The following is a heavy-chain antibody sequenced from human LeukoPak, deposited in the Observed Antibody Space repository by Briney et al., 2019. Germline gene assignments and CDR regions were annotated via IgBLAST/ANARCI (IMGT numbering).Heavy chain of an antibody. CDR2: IKQDGNEK. J-gene: IGHJ6*04. D-gene: IGHD3-10*02. CDR1: GFTFSSYG. V-gene: IGHV3-7*01. Sequence: GGSLRLSCAASGFTFSSYGMHWVRHAPGKGLEWVANIKQDGNEKYYADSVKGRFTISRDNGKNSLDLQMNSLRAEDTAVYYCAELGITMIGGVWGKGTTVTISS. CDR3: AELGITMIGGV.